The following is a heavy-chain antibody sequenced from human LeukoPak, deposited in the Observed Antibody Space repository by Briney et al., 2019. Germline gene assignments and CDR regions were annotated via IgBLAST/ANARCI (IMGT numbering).Heavy chain of an antibody. V-gene: IGHV3-23*01. J-gene: IGHJ4*02. CDR2: ISGSGGST. CDR1: GFTFDDYA. D-gene: IGHD3-10*01. Sequence: PGGSLRLSCAASGFTFDDYAMHWVRQAPGEGLEWVSAISGSGGSTYYADSVKGRFTISRDNSKNTLYLQMNSLRAEDTAVYYCAKDPTDGSGSYYWSDYWGQGTLVTVSS. CDR3: AKDPTDGSGSYYWSDY.